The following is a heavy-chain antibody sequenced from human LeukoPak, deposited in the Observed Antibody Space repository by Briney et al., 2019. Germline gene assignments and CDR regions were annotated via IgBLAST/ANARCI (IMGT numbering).Heavy chain of an antibody. V-gene: IGHV4-34*01. CDR3: AGRLVDSGASQVSDD. CDR1: GGSFSSYY. Sequence: TPSETLSLTCAVYGGSFSSYYWSWIRQPPGKGLEWIGEINDSGSVNCNPSLKNRVTLSVDTSKNQFSLRLSSVAAADTAVYYCAGRLVDSGASQVSDDWGQGTLVTVSS. J-gene: IGHJ4*02. CDR2: INDSGSV. D-gene: IGHD2-15*01.